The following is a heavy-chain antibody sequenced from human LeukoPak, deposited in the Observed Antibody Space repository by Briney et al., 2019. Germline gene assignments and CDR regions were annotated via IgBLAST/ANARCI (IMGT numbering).Heavy chain of an antibody. CDR2: MDTGGGT. V-gene: IGHV3-23*01. D-gene: IGHD3-10*01. J-gene: IGHJ3*01. CDR1: GFSFSNHA. CDR3: AKAGVDRHFALEN. Sequence: GGSLRLSCAASGFSFSNHAMSWVRQAPGKGLEWVSSMDTGGGTYYAASVKGRFAISRDNSKNTLSLQLNSLRAEDTAVYYCAKAGVDRHFALENWGQGTTVTVSS.